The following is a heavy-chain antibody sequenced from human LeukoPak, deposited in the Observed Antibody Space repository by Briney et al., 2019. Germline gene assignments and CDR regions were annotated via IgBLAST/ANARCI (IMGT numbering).Heavy chain of an antibody. V-gene: IGHV1-2*02. Sequence: ASVKVSFKASGYTFTVYYMHWVRQAPGQGREGMGWINPNSGGTNYTQKFQGRVTITRDTSISTAYMELSRLRSDDTAVYYCARDTTTEPFDYWGQGTLVTVSS. D-gene: IGHD1-1*01. J-gene: IGHJ4*02. CDR3: ARDTTTEPFDY. CDR2: INPNSGGT. CDR1: GYTFTVYY.